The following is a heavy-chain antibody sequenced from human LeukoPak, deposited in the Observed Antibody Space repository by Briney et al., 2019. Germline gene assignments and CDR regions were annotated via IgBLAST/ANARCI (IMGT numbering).Heavy chain of an antibody. D-gene: IGHD4-23*01. V-gene: IGHV4-30-4*08. CDR2: IYYSGST. CDR3: ATAVTTYYYYYMDV. Sequence: SETLSLTCTVSGGSISSSSYYWSWIRQPPGKGLEWIGYIYYSGSTYYNPSLKSRVTISVDTSKNQFSLKLSSVTAADTAVYYCATAVTTYYYYYMDVWGKGTTVTVSS. J-gene: IGHJ6*03. CDR1: GGSISSSSYY.